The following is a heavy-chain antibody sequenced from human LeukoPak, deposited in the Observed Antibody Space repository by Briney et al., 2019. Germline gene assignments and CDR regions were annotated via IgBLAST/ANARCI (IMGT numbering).Heavy chain of an antibody. Sequence: GVSVKVSCKASGYTFTGYYMHWVRQAPGQGLEWMGWINPNNGGTNYAQKFQDRVTMTLDTSISTGYMELSRLRSDDTAIYFCARVDGGEWYYFDYWGQGTLVTVFS. J-gene: IGHJ4*02. CDR1: GYTFTGYY. D-gene: IGHD2-8*02. V-gene: IGHV1-2*02. CDR3: ARVDGGEWYYFDY. CDR2: INPNNGGT.